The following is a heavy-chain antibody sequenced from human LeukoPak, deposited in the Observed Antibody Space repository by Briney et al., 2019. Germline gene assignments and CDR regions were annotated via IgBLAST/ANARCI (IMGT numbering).Heavy chain of an antibody. Sequence: SETLSLTCAVSGYSLSSGYYWGGSRQPPGKGLEWIGSIYHSGSTYYNPSLKSRVTISVDTSKNQFSLKLSSVTAADTAVYYCARVSGSYYFDYWGQGTLVTVSS. V-gene: IGHV4-38-2*01. D-gene: IGHD1-26*01. J-gene: IGHJ4*02. CDR2: IYHSGST. CDR1: GYSLSSGYY. CDR3: ARVSGSYYFDY.